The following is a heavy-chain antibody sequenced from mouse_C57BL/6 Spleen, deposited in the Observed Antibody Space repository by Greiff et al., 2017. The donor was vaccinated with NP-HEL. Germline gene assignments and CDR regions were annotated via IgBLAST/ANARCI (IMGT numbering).Heavy chain of an antibody. V-gene: IGHV14-4*01. CDR1: GFNIKDDY. D-gene: IGHD2-1*01. Sequence: EVQLQQSGAELVRPGASVKLSCTASGFNIKDDYMHWVKQRPEQGLEWIGWIDPENGDTEYASKFQGKATITADTSSNTAYLQLSSLTSEDTAVYYCTTLYRRAYWGQGTLVTVSA. J-gene: IGHJ3*01. CDR3: TTLYRRAY. CDR2: IDPENGDT.